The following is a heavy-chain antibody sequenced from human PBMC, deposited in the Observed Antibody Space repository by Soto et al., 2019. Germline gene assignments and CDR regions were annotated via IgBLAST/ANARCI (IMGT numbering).Heavy chain of an antibody. CDR1: GYTFTSYG. V-gene: IGHV1-18*04. CDR2: ISAYNGNT. CDR3: ARGVINYYDSSGYRYSFDY. Sequence: ASVKVSCKASGYTFTSYGISWVRQAPGQGLEWMGWISAYNGNTNYAQKLQGRVTMTTDTSTSTAYMELRSLRSDDTAVYYCARGVINYYDSSGYRYSFDYWGQGTLVTVSS. J-gene: IGHJ4*02. D-gene: IGHD3-22*01.